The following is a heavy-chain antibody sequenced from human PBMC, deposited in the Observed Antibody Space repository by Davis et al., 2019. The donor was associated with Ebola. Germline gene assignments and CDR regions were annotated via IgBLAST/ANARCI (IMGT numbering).Heavy chain of an antibody. CDR1: GGSFSGYY. D-gene: IGHD6-13*01. CDR3: ARLRGEAGKIARYYFDY. V-gene: IGHV4-34*01. CDR2: INHSGST. J-gene: IGHJ4*02. Sequence: MPSETLSLTCAVYGGSFSGYYWSWIRQSPGKGLEWIGEINHSGSTNYTPSLKSRVTISVDTSKNQFSLKVSSVTAADTAVYYCARLRGEAGKIARYYFDYWGQGTLVTVSS.